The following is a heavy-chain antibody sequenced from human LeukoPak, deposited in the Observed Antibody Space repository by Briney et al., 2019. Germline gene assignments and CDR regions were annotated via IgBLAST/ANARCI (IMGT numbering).Heavy chain of an antibody. Sequence: ASVKVSCKASGYTFTSYGISWVRQAPGQGLEWMGWISPYNGNTNYAQKPQGRVTMTTDTSTSTAYMELRSLRSDDTAVYYCARAYSSGWYDYYYGMDVWGQGTTVTVSS. D-gene: IGHD6-19*01. CDR3: ARAYSSGWYDYYYGMDV. J-gene: IGHJ6*02. CDR1: GYTFTSYG. CDR2: ISPYNGNT. V-gene: IGHV1-18*01.